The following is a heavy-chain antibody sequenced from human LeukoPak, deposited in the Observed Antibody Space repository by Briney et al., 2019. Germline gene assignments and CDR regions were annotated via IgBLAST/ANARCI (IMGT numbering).Heavy chain of an antibody. V-gene: IGHV3-21*01. CDR2: ISSSSSYI. J-gene: IGHJ3*02. CDR1: GFTSSSYN. D-gene: IGHD2-21*01. CDR3: ARGPRYCGCDPYFGESDAFEN. Sequence: GSLRLSCAASGFTSSSYNMNWVCEAPGKGLEWVSSISSSSSYIYYADSVRGRFTISRDNAKDSLYLQINSLRAEDTAVYYCARGPRYCGCDPYFGESDAFENWGQGTRVTVSS.